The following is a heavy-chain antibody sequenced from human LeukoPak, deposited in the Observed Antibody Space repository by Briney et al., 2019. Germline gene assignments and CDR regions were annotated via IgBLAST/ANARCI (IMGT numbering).Heavy chain of an antibody. J-gene: IGHJ3*02. D-gene: IGHD3-22*01. CDR2: INPSGGST. CDR3: ARDPLGYYDSWDAFGI. Sequence: GASVKVSCKASGYTFTSYYMHWVRQAPGQGLEWMGIINPSGGSTSYAQKFQGRVTMTRDTSTSTVYMELSSLRSEDTAVYYCARDPLGYYDSWDAFGIWGQGTMVTVSS. CDR1: GYTFTSYY. V-gene: IGHV1-46*01.